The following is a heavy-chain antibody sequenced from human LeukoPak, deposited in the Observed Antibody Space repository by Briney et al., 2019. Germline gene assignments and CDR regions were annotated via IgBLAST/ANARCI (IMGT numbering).Heavy chain of an antibody. D-gene: IGHD1-26*01. Sequence: SETLSLTCTVSGGSISSYYWSWIRQPAGKGLEWIGRIYTSGSTNYNPSLKSRVTMSVDTSKNQFSLKLSSVTAADTAVYYCARAVVGTPGSNYYYYYMDVWGKGTTVTISS. V-gene: IGHV4-4*07. J-gene: IGHJ6*03. CDR2: IYTSGST. CDR1: GGSISSYY. CDR3: ARAVVGTPGSNYYYYYMDV.